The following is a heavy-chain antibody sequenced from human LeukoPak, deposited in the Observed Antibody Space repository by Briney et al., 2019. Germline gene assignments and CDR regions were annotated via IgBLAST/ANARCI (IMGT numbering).Heavy chain of an antibody. J-gene: IGHJ4*02. CDR3: ARGRARGVFDY. CDR2: INHSGST. CDR1: GGSFSGYY. V-gene: IGHV4-34*01. Sequence: SETLSLTCAVYGGSFSGYYWSWIRQPPGKGLEWIGEINHSGSTNYNPSLKSRVTISVDTSKNQFSLRLSSVTAADTAVYYCARGRARGVFDYWGQGTLVTVSS. D-gene: IGHD3-10*01.